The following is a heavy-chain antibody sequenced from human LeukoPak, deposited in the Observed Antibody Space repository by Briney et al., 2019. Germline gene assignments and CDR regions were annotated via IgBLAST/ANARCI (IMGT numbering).Heavy chain of an antibody. CDR2: MNPNSGNT. CDR1: GYTFTSYD. J-gene: IGHJ3*02. D-gene: IGHD3-22*01. V-gene: IGHV1-8*01. CDR3: AREANYYYDSSGYGPVHAFDI. Sequence: ASVKVSCKASGYTFTSYDINWVRQATGQGLEWMGWMNPNSGNTGYAQKFQGRVTITADKSTSTAYMELSGLRSEDTAVYYCAREANYYYDSSGYGPVHAFDIWGQGTMVTVSS.